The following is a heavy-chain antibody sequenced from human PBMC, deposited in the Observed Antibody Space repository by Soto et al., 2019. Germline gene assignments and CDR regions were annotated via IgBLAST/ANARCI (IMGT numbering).Heavy chain of an antibody. Sequence: GGALRLSCAASGFSFSNHCMSWVRQTPGKGLEWVANIKEDGSEKYYVDSVKGRFTISRDNAKNSLYLQVSSLRVEDMAVYYCARDPLPGIQNYKVIFDYSGQGTLVTVSS. V-gene: IGHV3-7*01. CDR3: ARDPLPGIQNYKVIFDY. CDR1: GFSFSNHC. D-gene: IGHD5-18*01. CDR2: IKEDGSEK. J-gene: IGHJ4*02.